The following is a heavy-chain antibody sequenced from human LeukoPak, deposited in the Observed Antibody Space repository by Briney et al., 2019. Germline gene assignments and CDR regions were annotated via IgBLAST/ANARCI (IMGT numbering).Heavy chain of an antibody. CDR1: GYTLTSYD. Sequence: GASVKVSCKASGYTLTSYDINWVRQATGQGLEWMGIINPSGGSTSYAQKFQGRVTMTKDTSTSTVYIELSSLRSEDTAVYYCARDRLYYDSSGLLDYWGQGTLVTVSS. CDR2: INPSGGST. D-gene: IGHD3-22*01. CDR3: ARDRLYYDSSGLLDY. V-gene: IGHV1-46*01. J-gene: IGHJ4*02.